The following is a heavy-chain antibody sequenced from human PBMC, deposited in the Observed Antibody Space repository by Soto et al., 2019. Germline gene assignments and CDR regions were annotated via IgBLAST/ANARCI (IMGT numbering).Heavy chain of an antibody. CDR2: ISATGGNI. D-gene: IGHD3-16*01. CDR3: AKVAGGLGYFDL. CDR1: GFTFSDYA. J-gene: IGHJ2*01. V-gene: IGHV3-23*01. Sequence: EVQLLESGGGLARPGGSLRLSCVASGFTFSDYAMTWVRQAPGKGLEWVATISATGGNIEYTDSLKGRFTISRDNSKNTLCLQLNGLTSDDTAVHYCAKVAGGLGYFDLWGRGTLVTVSS.